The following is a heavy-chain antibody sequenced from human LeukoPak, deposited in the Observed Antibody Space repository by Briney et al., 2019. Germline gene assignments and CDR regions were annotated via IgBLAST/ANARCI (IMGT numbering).Heavy chain of an antibody. J-gene: IGHJ4*02. D-gene: IGHD3-10*01. CDR2: INPSGGST. V-gene: IGHV1-46*01. CDR1: GYTFTSYY. Sequence: GASVKVSCKASGYTFTSYYMHWVRQAPGQGLEWMGLINPSGGSTSYAQKFQGRVTMTRDTSTSTVYMELSSLRSEDTAVYYCARGHMVRGVIIPDDYWGQGTLVTVSS. CDR3: ARGHMVRGVIIPDDY.